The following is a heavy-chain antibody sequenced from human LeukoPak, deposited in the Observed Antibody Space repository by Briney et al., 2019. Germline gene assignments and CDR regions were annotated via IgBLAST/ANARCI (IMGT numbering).Heavy chain of an antibody. V-gene: IGHV3-30*04. CDR1: GFTFSSYA. J-gene: IGHJ6*04. D-gene: IGHD5-24*01. CDR3: ARLAQFYGMDV. Sequence: GGSLRLSCAASGFTFSSYAMHWVRQAPGKGLEWVAVISYDGSNKYYADSVKGRFTISRDNSKNTLYLQMNSLRAEDTAVYYCARLAQFYGMDVWGKGTTVTGSS. CDR2: ISYDGSNK.